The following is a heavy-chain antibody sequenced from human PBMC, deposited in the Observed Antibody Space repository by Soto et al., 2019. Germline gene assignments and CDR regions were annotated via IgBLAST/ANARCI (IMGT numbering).Heavy chain of an antibody. J-gene: IGHJ6*02. D-gene: IGHD6-13*01. CDR2: IIPIVGTG. Sequence: QVQLVQSGAEVKKPGSSVKVSCKASGGSFSSYAISWVRQAPGQGLEWMGGIIPIVGTGNYAQNFQGRVTITADESTRAAYMELSNLRSEDTAMYYCARDLRAAGRPGMDVWGQGTTVTVSS. V-gene: IGHV1-69*01. CDR3: ARDLRAAGRPGMDV. CDR1: GGSFSSYA.